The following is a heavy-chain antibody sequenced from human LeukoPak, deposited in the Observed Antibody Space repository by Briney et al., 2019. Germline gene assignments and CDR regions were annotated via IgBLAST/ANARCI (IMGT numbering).Heavy chain of an antibody. CDR1: GYTFTSYY. V-gene: IGHV1-2*02. D-gene: IGHD2-15*01. J-gene: IGHJ5*02. CDR3: ARDNVYCSGGSCYGNWFDP. CDR2: INPNSGGT. Sequence: ASVKVSCKASGYTFTSYYMHWVRQAPGQGLEWMGWINPNSGGTNYAQKFQGRVTMTRDTSISTAYMELSRLRSDDTAVYYCARDNVYCSGGSCYGNWFDPWGQGTLVTVSS.